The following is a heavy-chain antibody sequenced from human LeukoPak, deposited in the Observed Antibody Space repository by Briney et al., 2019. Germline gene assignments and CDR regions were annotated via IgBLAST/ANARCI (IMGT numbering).Heavy chain of an antibody. Sequence: SETLSLTCTVSGGSISSGSYYWSWIRQPAGKGLEWIGRIYTSGSTNYNPSFKSRVTISVDTSKNQFSLRLISVTAADTAVYYCARGRTVRGAIKFYYYMDVWGKGTTVTVSS. CDR1: GGSISSGSYY. V-gene: IGHV4-61*02. D-gene: IGHD3-10*01. CDR2: IYTSGST. J-gene: IGHJ6*03. CDR3: ARGRTVRGAIKFYYYMDV.